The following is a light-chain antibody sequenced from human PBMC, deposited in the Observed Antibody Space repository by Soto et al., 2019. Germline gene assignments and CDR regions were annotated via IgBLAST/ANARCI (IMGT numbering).Light chain of an antibody. CDR1: QIVDTW. J-gene: IGKJ1*01. CDR3: YQYIEYPWT. V-gene: IGKV1-5*01. Sequence: DIQMTQSPSALAASVGDRVTITCRASQIVDTWVAWYQQRPGESPAVLIYDASTLESGIPSRFSGSGSGTEFTLTISSLQPDDFATYYCYQYIEYPWTFGQGTKVEIK. CDR2: DAS.